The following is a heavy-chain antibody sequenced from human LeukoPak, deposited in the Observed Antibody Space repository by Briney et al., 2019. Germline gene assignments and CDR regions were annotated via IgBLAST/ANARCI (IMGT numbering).Heavy chain of an antibody. CDR3: TKSDCVTSCNGPIEY. CDR1: GFTFGDYA. J-gene: IGHJ4*02. D-gene: IGHD2-2*01. Sequence: GRSLRLSCTGSGFTFGDYAMSWVRQAPGKGLEWVGFIRSRSFGGTTEYAASVKGRFSISRDSSKSIAYLQMNSLKTEDTAVYYCTKSDCVTSCNGPIEYWGQGTLVTVSS. CDR2: IRSRSFGGTT. V-gene: IGHV3-49*04.